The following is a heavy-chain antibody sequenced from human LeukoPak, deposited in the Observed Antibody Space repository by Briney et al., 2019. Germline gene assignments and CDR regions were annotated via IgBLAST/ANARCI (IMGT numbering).Heavy chain of an antibody. J-gene: IGHJ6*04. Sequence: GRSLRLSCAASGFTFSSYGMHWVRQAPGKGLEWVAVISYDGSNKYYADSVKGRFTISRDNSKNTLYLQMNSLRAEDTAVYYCAKPYLHSMVRVYYYYGMDVWGKGPRSPSPQ. CDR3: AKPYLHSMVRVYYYYGMDV. V-gene: IGHV3-30*18. CDR2: ISYDGSNK. CDR1: GFTFSSYG. D-gene: IGHD3-10*01.